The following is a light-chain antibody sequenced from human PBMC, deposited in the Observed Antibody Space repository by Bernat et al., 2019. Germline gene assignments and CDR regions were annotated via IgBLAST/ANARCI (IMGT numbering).Light chain of an antibody. V-gene: IGLV2-14*03. CDR3: ASYTTTNTLV. Sequence: QSALTQPASVSGSPGQSITLSCTGTSSDIGNTNYISWYQQQPGKAPKLIIYDVTDRPSGVSNRFSGSTSGNTASLTISGLQPEDESHYYWASYTTTNTLVFGGGTKLTVL. J-gene: IGLJ3*02. CDR1: SSDIGNTNY. CDR2: DVT.